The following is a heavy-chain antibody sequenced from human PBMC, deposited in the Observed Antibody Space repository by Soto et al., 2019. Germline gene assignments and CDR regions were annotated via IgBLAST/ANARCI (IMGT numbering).Heavy chain of an antibody. Sequence: SETLSLTCTVSSGSITTRSYYWGWIRQPPGKGLEWIGSRSYSGTTFFNLSLKSRVTISMDTSKNQFSLKLTSVTATDTGVYYCARVLGAPLYYFDYWGQGILVTVSS. D-gene: IGHD1-26*01. J-gene: IGHJ4*02. CDR2: RSYSGTT. CDR3: ARVLGAPLYYFDY. CDR1: SGSITTRSYY. V-gene: IGHV4-39*01.